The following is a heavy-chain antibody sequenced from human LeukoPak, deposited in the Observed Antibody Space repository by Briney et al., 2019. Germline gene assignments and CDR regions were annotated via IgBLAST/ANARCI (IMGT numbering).Heavy chain of an antibody. CDR1: GFSVSSNY. V-gene: IGHV3-66*01. CDR3: ARDPYSGSYGNYYYYFMDV. CDR2: IYSGGST. D-gene: IGHD1-26*01. J-gene: IGHJ6*03. Sequence: PGGSLRLSCAASGFSVSSNYMSWVRQAPGKGLEWVSLIYSGGSTNYADSVKGRFTISRDSSKNTLFLQMNSLRAEDTAVYYCARDPYSGSYGNYYYYFMDVWGKGTTVTISS.